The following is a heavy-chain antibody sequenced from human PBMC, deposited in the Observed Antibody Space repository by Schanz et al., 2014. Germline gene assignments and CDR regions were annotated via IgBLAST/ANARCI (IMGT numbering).Heavy chain of an antibody. D-gene: IGHD5-12*01. V-gene: IGHV1-3*04. CDR1: EYSFTSYS. Sequence: QVHLVQSGAEVKRPGASVKVSCKASEYSFTSYSMHWVRQAPGQRLEWMGWINTGSGDTKYPQKLQGRVTMTTDTSASTAYMELSSLRSEDTAVYSCARGIGGYGANNYFDYWGQGTLVTVSS. CDR2: INTGSGDT. CDR3: ARGIGGYGANNYFDY. J-gene: IGHJ4*02.